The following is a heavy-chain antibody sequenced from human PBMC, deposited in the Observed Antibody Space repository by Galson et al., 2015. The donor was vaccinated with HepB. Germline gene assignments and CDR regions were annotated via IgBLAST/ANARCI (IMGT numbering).Heavy chain of an antibody. CDR1: GGTFSSYA. D-gene: IGHD6-13*01. CDR2: IIPIFGTA. CDR3: ARDTSIAAAGYYFDY. Sequence: SVKVSCKASGGTFSSYAISWVRQAPGQGLEWMGGIIPIFGTANYAQKFQGRVTITAVESTSTAYMELSSLRSEDTAVYYCARDTSIAAAGYYFDYWGQGTLVTVSS. J-gene: IGHJ4*02. V-gene: IGHV1-69*13.